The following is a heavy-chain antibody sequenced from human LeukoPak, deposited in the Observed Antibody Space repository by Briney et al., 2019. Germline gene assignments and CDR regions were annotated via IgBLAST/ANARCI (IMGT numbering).Heavy chain of an antibody. J-gene: IGHJ3*02. V-gene: IGHV4-59*01. CDR1: GGSISIYY. CDR3: ARSNGYNYRLDAFDI. CDR2: IYYSGST. Sequence: SETLSLTCTVSGGSISIYYWSWIRQPPGKGLEWIGYIYYSGSTNYNPSLKSRVTISVGTSKNQFSLKLSSVTAADTAVYYCARSNGYNYRLDAFDIWGQGTMVTVSS. D-gene: IGHD5-24*01.